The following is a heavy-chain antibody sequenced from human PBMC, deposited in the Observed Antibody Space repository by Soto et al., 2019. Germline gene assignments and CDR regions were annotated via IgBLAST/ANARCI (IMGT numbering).Heavy chain of an antibody. V-gene: IGHV1-58*01. CDR1: GFTFTSSA. CDR2: IVVGSGNT. Sequence: GASVKVSCKASGFTFTSSAVQWVRQARGQRLEWIGWIVVGSGNTNYAQKFQERVTITRDMSTSTAYMELSSLRSEDTAVYYCAAALGVVITEDYYYGMDVWGQGTTVTVSS. J-gene: IGHJ6*02. CDR3: AAALGVVITEDYYYGMDV. D-gene: IGHD3-3*01.